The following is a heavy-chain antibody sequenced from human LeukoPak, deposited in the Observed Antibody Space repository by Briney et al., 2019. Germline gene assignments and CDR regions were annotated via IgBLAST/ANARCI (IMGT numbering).Heavy chain of an antibody. CDR1: GFTFNSYG. J-gene: IGHJ4*02. Sequence: LRLSCAASGFTFNSYGMSWVRQAPGKGLEWIGYIYYSGSTYYNPSLKSRVTISVDTSKNQFSLKLSSVTAADTAVYYCARGVSVGLFDYWGQGTLVTVSS. D-gene: IGHD1-26*01. CDR3: ARGVSVGLFDY. V-gene: IGHV4-30-4*01. CDR2: IYYSGST.